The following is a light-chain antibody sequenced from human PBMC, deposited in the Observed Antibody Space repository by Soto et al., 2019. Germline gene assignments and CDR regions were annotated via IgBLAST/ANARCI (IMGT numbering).Light chain of an antibody. Sequence: QSVLTQPASVSGSPGQSITISCTGTSSDVGAYKYVSWYQQHPGKAPKVVIYEVTNRPSGVSTRFSGSKSGNTASLTISGLRADDEADYYCSSYTRSGTQVFGTGTKVTVL. V-gene: IGLV2-14*01. CDR3: SSYTRSGTQV. CDR2: EVT. J-gene: IGLJ1*01. CDR1: SSDVGAYKY.